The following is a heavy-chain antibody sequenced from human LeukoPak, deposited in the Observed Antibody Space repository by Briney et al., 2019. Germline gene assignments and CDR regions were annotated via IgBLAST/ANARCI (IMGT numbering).Heavy chain of an antibody. CDR3: TRDHNRRLGELSLLDY. Sequence: PGRSLRLSCAASGFTFRSYAMHWVRQAPGKGLEWVAVISFDGSNKYYADSVKGRFTISRANSKNTLYLQMDRQRVEDTAVYYCTRDHNRRLGELSLLDYWGQGTLVTVSS. D-gene: IGHD3-16*02. J-gene: IGHJ4*02. CDR2: ISFDGSNK. CDR1: GFTFRSYA. V-gene: IGHV3-30*04.